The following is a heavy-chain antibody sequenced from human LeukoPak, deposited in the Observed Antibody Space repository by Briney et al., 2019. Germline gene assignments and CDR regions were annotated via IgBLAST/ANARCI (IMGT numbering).Heavy chain of an antibody. CDR2: ISAYNGNT. J-gene: IGHJ4*02. CDR3: ARSLGPAAILGYYFDY. D-gene: IGHD2-2*02. Sequence: ASVKVSCKASGYTFTSYGISWVRQAPGQGLEWMGWISAYNGNTNYAQKLQGRVTMTTDTSTSTAHMELRSLRSDDTAVYYCARSLGPAAILGYYFDYWGQGTLVTVSS. CDR1: GYTFTSYG. V-gene: IGHV1-18*01.